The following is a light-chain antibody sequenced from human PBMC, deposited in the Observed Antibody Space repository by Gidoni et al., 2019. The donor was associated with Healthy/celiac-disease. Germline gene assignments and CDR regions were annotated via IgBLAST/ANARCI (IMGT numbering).Light chain of an antibody. V-gene: IGKV1-39*01. CDR1: QSISNH. CDR2: AAS. CDR3: QQSYSTLIT. Sequence: DLQMTQSPSSLSASVVDRVTLTCRESQSISNHSNWYQQKPGKAPQLLIYAASSLPSGDPARFSGSGSGTDFTQTMSSLQPEDFATYYCQQSYSTLITSXQXTRLXIK. J-gene: IGKJ5*01.